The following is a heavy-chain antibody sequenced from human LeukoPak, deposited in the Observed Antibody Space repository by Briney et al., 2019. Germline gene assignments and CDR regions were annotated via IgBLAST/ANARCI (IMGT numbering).Heavy chain of an antibody. CDR1: GGSITSGNW. Sequence: SETLSLTCAVSGGSITSGNWWSWVRQPPGKGLEWIGEIYHSGSTNYNPSLKSRVTISVDKSKNQFSLILNSVTAADTAVYYCARGVPAAGSTRFDPWGQGTLVTVSS. CDR3: ARGVPAAGSTRFDP. J-gene: IGHJ5*02. CDR2: IYHSGST. D-gene: IGHD6-13*01. V-gene: IGHV4-4*02.